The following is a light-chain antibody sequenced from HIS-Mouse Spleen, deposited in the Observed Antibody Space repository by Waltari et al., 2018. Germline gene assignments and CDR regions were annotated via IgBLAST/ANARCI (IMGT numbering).Light chain of an antibody. CDR1: RRTVGGHTY. J-gene: IGLJ1*01. CDR2: DVS. V-gene: IGLV2-14*03. Sequence: QPALTQPASVSGSPGQSTTIPCTGTRRTVGGHTYVAGDQQHPGKAPKLMIYDVSNRPSGVSNRFSGSKSGNTASLTISGLQAEDEADYYCSSYTSSSTLRYVFGTGTKVTVL. CDR3: SSYTSSSTLRYV.